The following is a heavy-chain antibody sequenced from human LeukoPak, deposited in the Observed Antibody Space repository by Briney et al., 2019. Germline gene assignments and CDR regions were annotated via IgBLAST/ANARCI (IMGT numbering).Heavy chain of an antibody. V-gene: IGHV3-66*01. Sequence: GGSLRLSCAASGFTFSSYAMRWVRQAPGKGLEWVSVIYSGGSTYYADSVKGRFTISRDNSKNTLYLQMNSLRAEDTAVYYCARGIVVPAAPFVYWGQGTLVTVSS. D-gene: IGHD2-2*01. J-gene: IGHJ4*02. CDR2: IYSGGST. CDR1: GFTFSSYA. CDR3: ARGIVVPAAPFVY.